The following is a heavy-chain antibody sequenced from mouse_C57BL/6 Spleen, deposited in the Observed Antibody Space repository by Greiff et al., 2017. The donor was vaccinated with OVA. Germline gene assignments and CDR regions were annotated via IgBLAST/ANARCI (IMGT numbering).Heavy chain of an antibody. CDR2: INPNNGGT. D-gene: IGHD4-1*02. J-gene: IGHJ4*01. CDR3: AQLGLAYYYAMDY. V-gene: IGHV1-22*01. CDR1: GYTFTDYN. Sequence: EVQLQQSGPELVKPGASVKMSCKASGYTFTDYNMHWVKQSHGKSLEWIGYINPNNGGTSYNQKFKGKATLTVNKSSSTAYMELRSLTSEDSAVYYCAQLGLAYYYAMDYWGQGTSVTVSS.